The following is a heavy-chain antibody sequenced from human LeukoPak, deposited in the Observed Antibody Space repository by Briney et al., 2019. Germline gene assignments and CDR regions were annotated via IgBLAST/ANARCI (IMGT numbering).Heavy chain of an antibody. V-gene: IGHV3-30-3*01. D-gene: IGHD3-16*01. J-gene: IGHJ4*02. CDR3: VRSGGLQKFDY. CDR1: EFTFSNYA. CDR2: ISYDGNTI. Sequence: GGSLRLSCAASEFTFSNYALHWVRQAPGKGLQWVAVISYDGNTIHYADSVKGRFIIARDTSTNILYLQMNSPRAEDTAVYYYVRSGGLQKFDYWGQGTLVTVSS.